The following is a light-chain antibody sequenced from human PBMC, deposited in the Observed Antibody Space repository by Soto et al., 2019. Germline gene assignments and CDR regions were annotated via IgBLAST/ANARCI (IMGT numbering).Light chain of an antibody. J-gene: IGLJ2*01. V-gene: IGLV3-9*01. CDR1: NIGSKN. Sequence: SYELTQPLSVSVALGQTARITCGGNNIGSKNVHWYQLNPGQAPVLVIYRDTNRPSGIPERFSGSNSGNTATLAISRAQAGDDADYYCQLWDSSTVVFGGGTKLTVL. CDR2: RDT. CDR3: QLWDSSTVV.